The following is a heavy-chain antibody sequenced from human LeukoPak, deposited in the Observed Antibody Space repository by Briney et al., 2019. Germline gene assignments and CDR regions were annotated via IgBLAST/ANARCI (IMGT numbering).Heavy chain of an antibody. CDR3: ARYVVVAAVYRYFDL. CDR1: GGSFSGYY. V-gene: IGHV4-34*01. J-gene: IGHJ2*01. CDR2: INHSGST. D-gene: IGHD2-15*01. Sequence: PSETLSLTCAVYGGSFSGYYWNWIRQPPGKGLEWIGEINHSGSTNYNPSLKSRVAISIDTSKNQFSLKLSSVTAADPAVYYCARYVVVAAVYRYFDLWGRGTLVTVSS.